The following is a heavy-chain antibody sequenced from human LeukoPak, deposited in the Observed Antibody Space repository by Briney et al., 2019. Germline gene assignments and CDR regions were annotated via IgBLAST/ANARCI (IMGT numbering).Heavy chain of an antibody. D-gene: IGHD4-17*01. V-gene: IGHV3-23*01. Sequence: PGGSLRLSCAASGFTFTGYAMSWVRQAPGKGLEWVSAISGSGHSTDYADSVKGRFTISRDNSKIRLDLQMKSLIAEDTAVKYCAQESSLLVLWYGDFLDYGGQGTLVTVSS. CDR2: ISGSGHST. J-gene: IGHJ4*02. CDR1: GFTFTGYA. CDR3: AQESSLLVLWYGDFLDY.